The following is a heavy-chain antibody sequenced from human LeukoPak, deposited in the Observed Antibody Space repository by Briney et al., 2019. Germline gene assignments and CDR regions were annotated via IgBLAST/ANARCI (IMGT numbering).Heavy chain of an antibody. CDR3: ARDMITFGGVTYSFDY. J-gene: IGHJ4*02. CDR2: ISSSSSYI. V-gene: IGHV3-21*01. Sequence: PGGSLRLTCAASGFTFDDYGMSWVRQAPGKGLEWVSSISSSSSYIYYADSVKGRFTISRDNAKNSLYLQMNSLSAEDTAVYYCARDMITFGGVTYSFDYWGQGTLVTVSS. D-gene: IGHD3-16*01. CDR1: GFTFDDYG.